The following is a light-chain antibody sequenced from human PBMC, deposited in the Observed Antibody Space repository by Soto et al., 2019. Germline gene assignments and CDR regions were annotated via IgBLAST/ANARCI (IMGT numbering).Light chain of an antibody. CDR2: AAS. CDR3: QQRYSTKWT. Sequence: DIPMTQSPSSRSASLGDRVTITWGASQSISRYLNWYQQKQGKAPKLLIYAASSLQSGVPSRFSVSGSGTDVTLTISRLQQEDFATYDGQQRYSTKWTFCQGTKVDIK. CDR1: QSISRY. V-gene: IGKV1-39*01. J-gene: IGKJ1*01.